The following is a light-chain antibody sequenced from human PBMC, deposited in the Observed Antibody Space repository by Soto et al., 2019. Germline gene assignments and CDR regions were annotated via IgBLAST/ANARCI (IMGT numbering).Light chain of an antibody. J-gene: IGLJ1*01. V-gene: IGLV2-14*03. CDR2: QVS. CDR1: SSDVGGYHY. CDR3: SSFTSTHTYV. Sequence: QAVVTQPASVSGSPGQSMTISCTGSSSDVGGYHYVSWYQQHPGKAPKLIIYQVSHRPSGVSDRFSGSKSGNTASLTISGLKGEDEATYYCSSFTSTHTYVFGTGTKLTVL.